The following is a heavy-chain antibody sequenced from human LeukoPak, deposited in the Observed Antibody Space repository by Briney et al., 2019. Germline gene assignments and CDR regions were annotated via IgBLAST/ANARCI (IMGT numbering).Heavy chain of an antibody. J-gene: IGHJ4*02. D-gene: IGHD3-22*01. CDR1: GGTFSSYA. CDR2: IIPIFGTA. Sequence: ASVKVSCKASGGTFSSYAISWVRQAPGQGLEWMGGIIPIFGTANYAQKFQGRVTITADESTSTAYMELSSLRSEDTAVYYCAKVGYYGSSGYYLDYWGQGTLVTVSS. V-gene: IGHV1-69*13. CDR3: AKVGYYGSSGYYLDY.